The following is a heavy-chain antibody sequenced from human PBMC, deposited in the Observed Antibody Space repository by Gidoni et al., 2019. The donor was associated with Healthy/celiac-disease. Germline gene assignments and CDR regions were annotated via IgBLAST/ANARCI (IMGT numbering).Heavy chain of an antibody. D-gene: IGHD2-15*01. CDR1: GFTFSSSA. J-gene: IGHJ3*02. V-gene: IGHV3-30-3*01. Sequence: QVQLVESGGGVVQPGRSLRLSCAASGFTFSSSAMHWVRQAPGKGLEWVAVISYDGSNKYYADSVKGRFTISRDNSKNTLYLQMNSLRAEDTAVYYCARDGEYCSGGSCLYDAFDIWGQGTMVTVSS. CDR3: ARDGEYCSGGSCLYDAFDI. CDR2: ISYDGSNK.